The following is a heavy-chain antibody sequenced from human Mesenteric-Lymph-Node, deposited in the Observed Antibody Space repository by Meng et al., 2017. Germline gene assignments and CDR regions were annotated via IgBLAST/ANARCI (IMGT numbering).Heavy chain of an antibody. CDR3: ARFSGATLGQNWFDP. CDR2: IYPGDSDT. J-gene: IGHJ5*02. D-gene: IGHD7-27*01. CDR1: GYTFTSNW. V-gene: IGHV5-51*01. Sequence: GESLKISCQGSGYTFTSNWIGWVRQMPGKGLEWMGMIYPGDSDTKYSPSFQGQVTISADKSISTAYLQWRSLKASDTAMYYCARFSGATLGQNWFDPWGQGTLVTVSS.